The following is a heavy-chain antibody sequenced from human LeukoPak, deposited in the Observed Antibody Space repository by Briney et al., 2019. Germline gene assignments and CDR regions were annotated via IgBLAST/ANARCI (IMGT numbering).Heavy chain of an antibody. CDR2: IYSGGST. Sequence: GGSLRLSCAASGFTVSSNYMNWVRQAPGKGLEWVSVIYSGGSTYYADSVKGRFTISRDNSKNTLYLQMNSLRVGDTAVYYCARESGSGNRDFDYWGQGTLVTVSS. J-gene: IGHJ4*02. CDR3: ARESGSGNRDFDY. V-gene: IGHV3-66*01. D-gene: IGHD3-10*01. CDR1: GFTVSSNY.